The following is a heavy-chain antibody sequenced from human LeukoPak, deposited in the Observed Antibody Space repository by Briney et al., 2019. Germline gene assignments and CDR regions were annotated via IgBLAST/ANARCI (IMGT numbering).Heavy chain of an antibody. Sequence: SVKVSCKASGGTFSSYAISWVRQAPGQGLEWMGRIIPILGIANYAQKFQGRVTITADKSTSTAYMELSSLRSEDTAVYYCAGGYCSGGSCYKPDVWGQGITVTVSS. CDR3: AGGYCSGGSCYKPDV. D-gene: IGHD2-15*01. J-gene: IGHJ6*02. V-gene: IGHV1-69*04. CDR2: IIPILGIA. CDR1: GGTFSSYA.